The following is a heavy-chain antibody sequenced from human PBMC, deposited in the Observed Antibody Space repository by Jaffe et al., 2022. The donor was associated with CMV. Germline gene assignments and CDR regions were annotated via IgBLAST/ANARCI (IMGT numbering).Heavy chain of an antibody. CDR1: GFTFSSYS. Sequence: EVQLVESGGGLVKPGGSLRLSCAASGFTFSSYSMNWVRQAPGKGLEWVSSISSSSSYIYYADSVKGRFTISRDNAKNSLYLQMNSLRAEDTAVYYCARGFHGDYGFDYWGQGTLVTVSS. V-gene: IGHV3-21*01. J-gene: IGHJ4*02. CDR3: ARGFHGDYGFDY. D-gene: IGHD4-17*01. CDR2: ISSSSSYI.